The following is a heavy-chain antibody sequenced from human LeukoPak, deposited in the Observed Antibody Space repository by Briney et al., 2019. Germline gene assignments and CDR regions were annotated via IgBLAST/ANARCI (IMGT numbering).Heavy chain of an antibody. CDR3: ARTPEYDILTGYPYSNWFDP. V-gene: IGHV4-30-4*07. CDR1: GGSISSGGYS. D-gene: IGHD3-9*01. Sequence: SQTLSLTCAVSGGSISSGGYSWSWIRQPPGKGLEWIGYIYYSGSTYYNPSLKSRVTISVDTSKNQFSLKLSSVTAADTAVYYCARTPEYDILTGYPYSNWFDPWGQGTLVTVSS. J-gene: IGHJ5*02. CDR2: IYYSGST.